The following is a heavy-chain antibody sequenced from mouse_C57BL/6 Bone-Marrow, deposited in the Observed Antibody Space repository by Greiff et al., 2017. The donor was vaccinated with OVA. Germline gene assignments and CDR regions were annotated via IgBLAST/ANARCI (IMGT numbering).Heavy chain of an antibody. J-gene: IGHJ4*01. CDR2: INPNNGGT. CDR3: ARRYDYYSGYAMDY. D-gene: IGHD2-4*01. V-gene: IGHV1-26*01. CDR1: GYTFTDYY. Sequence: EVQLQQSGPELVKPGASVKISCKASGYTFTDYYMNWVKQSHGKSLEWIGDINPNNGGTSYNQKFKGKATLTVDKSSSTAYMELRSLTSEDSAVYYCARRYDYYSGYAMDYWGQGTSVTVSS.